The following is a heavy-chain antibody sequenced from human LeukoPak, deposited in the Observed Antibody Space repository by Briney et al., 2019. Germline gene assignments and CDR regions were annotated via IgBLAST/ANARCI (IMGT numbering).Heavy chain of an antibody. D-gene: IGHD2-21*02. Sequence: GESLRLSCAASGFTFSTYTMSWVRQAPGKGLEWVSSISSSSSYIFYADSLKGRFTVSRDNAKNSLYLQINSLRAEDTAMYYCAGDDVVVTAICYYWGQGTLVTVSS. J-gene: IGHJ4*02. V-gene: IGHV3-21*01. CDR3: AGDDVVVTAICYY. CDR2: ISSSSSYI. CDR1: GFTFSTYT.